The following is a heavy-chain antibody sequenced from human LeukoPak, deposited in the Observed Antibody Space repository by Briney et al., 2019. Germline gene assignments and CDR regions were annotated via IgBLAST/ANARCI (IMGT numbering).Heavy chain of an antibody. V-gene: IGHV3-48*02. CDR1: GFTFSNSG. D-gene: IGHD7-27*01. Sequence: GGSLRLSCAASGFTFSNSGMNWVRQAPGKGPECLSYISGGSDTIYYADSVKGRFTISRDNAKSSLYLQMNSLRDEDTAVYYCATNPHSGNWGWGRGTMVTVSS. J-gene: IGHJ3*01. CDR2: ISGGSDTI. CDR3: ATNPHSGNWG.